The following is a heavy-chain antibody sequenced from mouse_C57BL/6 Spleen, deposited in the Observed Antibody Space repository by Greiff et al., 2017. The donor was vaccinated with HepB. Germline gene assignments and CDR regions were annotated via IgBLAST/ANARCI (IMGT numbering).Heavy chain of an antibody. CDR1: GYTFTSYW. V-gene: IGHV1-50*01. CDR2: IDPSDSYT. Sequence: QVQLQQPGAELVKPGASVKLSCKASGYTFTSYWMQWVKQRPGQGLEWIGEIDPSDSYTNYNQKFKGKATLTVDPSSSTAYMQLSSLTSEDAAVYYCARVSTGYFDYWGQGTTLTVSS. CDR3: ARVSTGYFDY. D-gene: IGHD1-1*01. J-gene: IGHJ2*01.